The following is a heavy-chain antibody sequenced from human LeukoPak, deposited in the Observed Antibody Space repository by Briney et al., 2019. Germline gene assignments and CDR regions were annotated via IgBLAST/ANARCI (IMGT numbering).Heavy chain of an antibody. CDR3: ARWTSDGYYYYMDV. CDR1: GGSFSGYY. V-gene: IGHV4-59*01. CDR2: IYYSGST. Sequence: PSETLSLTCAVYGGSFSGYYWSWIRQPPGKGLEWIGYIYYSGSTNYNPSLKSRVTISVDTSKNQFSLKLSSVTAADTAVYYCARWTSDGYYYYMDVWGKGTTVTVSS. D-gene: IGHD3/OR15-3a*01. J-gene: IGHJ6*03.